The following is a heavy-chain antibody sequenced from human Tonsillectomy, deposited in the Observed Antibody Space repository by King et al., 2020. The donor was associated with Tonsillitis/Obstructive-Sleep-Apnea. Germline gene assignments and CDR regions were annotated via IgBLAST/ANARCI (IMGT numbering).Heavy chain of an antibody. CDR2: IYWDDDK. J-gene: IGHJ4*02. Sequence: ITLKESGPTLVKPTQTLTLTCTFSGFLLSTTGVGVGWIRQPPGKALEWLALIYWDDDKRYNPSLKSRLTITKDTPKNQVVLTMTNMDPVDTATYYCAHRDSGDLFDYWGQGTLVTVSS. CDR1: GFLLSTTGVG. CDR3: AHRDSGDLFDY. D-gene: IGHD4-17*01. V-gene: IGHV2-5*02.